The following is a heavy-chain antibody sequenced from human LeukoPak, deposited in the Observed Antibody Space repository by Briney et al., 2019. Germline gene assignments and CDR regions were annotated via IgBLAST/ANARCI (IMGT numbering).Heavy chain of an antibody. CDR3: ARPVHQNWFDP. Sequence: SETLSLTCTVSGGSISSSSYYWGWIRQPPGKGLEWIGSIYYSGSTYYNPSLKSRVTISVDTSKNQFSLKLSSVTAADTAVYYCARPVHQNWFDPWGQGTLVTVSS. J-gene: IGHJ5*02. CDR1: GGSISSSSYY. CDR2: IYYSGST. D-gene: IGHD1-1*01. V-gene: IGHV4-39*01.